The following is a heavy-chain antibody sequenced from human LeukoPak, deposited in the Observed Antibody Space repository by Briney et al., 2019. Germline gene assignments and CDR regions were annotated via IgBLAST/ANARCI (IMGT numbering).Heavy chain of an antibody. D-gene: IGHD5-12*01. V-gene: IGHV4-39*01. Sequence: SETLSLTCTVSGGSINSSSYYWGWIRQPPGKGLEWIGSMYYSGSSYYNPSLKSRVTISVDTSKNQFSLKLSSVTAADTAVYYCARQYSGYLRNWFDPWGQGTLVTVSS. CDR1: GGSINSSSYY. CDR3: ARQYSGYLRNWFDP. J-gene: IGHJ5*02. CDR2: MYYSGSS.